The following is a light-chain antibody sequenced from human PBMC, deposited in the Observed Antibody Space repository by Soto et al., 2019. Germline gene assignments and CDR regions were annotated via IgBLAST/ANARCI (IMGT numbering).Light chain of an antibody. J-gene: IGLJ1*01. V-gene: IGLV1-40*01. CDR3: QSYDNRLSVYV. CDR2: GNS. CDR1: SSNIGAHYD. Sequence: QSVLTQPPSVSGAPGQRVTISCTGSSSNIGAHYDVHWYQQLPGTAPKLLIYGNSNRPSGVPDRFSGSKSGTSASLAITGPQADDEADYYCQSYDNRLSVYVFGTGTKLTVL.